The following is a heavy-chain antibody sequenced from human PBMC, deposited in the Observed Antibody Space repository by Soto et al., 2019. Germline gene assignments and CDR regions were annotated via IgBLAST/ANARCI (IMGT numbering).Heavy chain of an antibody. CDR3: ARGCYYYDSIGPGNAFDI. V-gene: IGHV1-46*01. CDR1: GYGLTSKY. CDR2: INPSGGST. Sequence: SVKVTWKECGYGLTSKYRRWVQQAPGQGLEWMGIINPSGGSTSYAQKFQGRVTMTRDASTSSVYMELSSLRSEDTAVYYCARGCYYYDSIGPGNAFDIWGQGTMVTVSS. J-gene: IGHJ3*02. D-gene: IGHD3-22*01.